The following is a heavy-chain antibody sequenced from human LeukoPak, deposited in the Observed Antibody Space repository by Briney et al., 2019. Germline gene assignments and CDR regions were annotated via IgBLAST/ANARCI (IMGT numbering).Heavy chain of an antibody. CDR3: ARGAYDILTGHGHGDFDY. V-gene: IGHV4-61*02. CDR2: IYTSGST. CDR1: GGSISSGSYY. J-gene: IGHJ4*02. D-gene: IGHD3-9*01. Sequence: PSETLSLTCTVSGGSISSGSYYWSWIRQPAGKGLEWIGRIYTSGSTNYNPSLKSRVTISVDTSKNQFSLKLSSVTAADTAVYYCARGAYDILTGHGHGDFDYWGQGTLVTVSS.